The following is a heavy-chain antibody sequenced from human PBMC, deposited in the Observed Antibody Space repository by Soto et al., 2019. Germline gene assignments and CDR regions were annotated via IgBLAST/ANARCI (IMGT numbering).Heavy chain of an antibody. CDR2: IYYSGST. J-gene: IGHJ4*02. V-gene: IGHV4-59*01. CDR3: VRSNSGYDSHYFDY. CDR1: GGSISSYY. Sequence: PSETLSLTCTVSGGSISSYYLSWIRQPPGKGLEWIGYIYYSGSTNYNPSLKSRVTISVDTSKNQFSLKLSSVTAADTAVYYCVRSNSGYDSHYFDYWGQGTLVTVSS. D-gene: IGHD5-12*01.